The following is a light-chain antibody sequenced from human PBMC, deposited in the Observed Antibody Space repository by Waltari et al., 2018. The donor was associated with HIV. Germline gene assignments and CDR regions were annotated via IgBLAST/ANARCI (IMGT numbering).Light chain of an antibody. CDR1: QSVSGY. CDR3: QQRNNWPVSVT. V-gene: IGKV3-11*01. J-gene: IGKJ4*01. CDR2: DAS. Sequence: EIVLTQSPATLSLSPGESATLSCRTSQSVSGYVAWYQHKVGHAPRLLIYDASKRATGMPARFSGSGSGTYFTLTISSLEPEDFAVYYCQQRNNWPVSVTFGGGTKVEI.